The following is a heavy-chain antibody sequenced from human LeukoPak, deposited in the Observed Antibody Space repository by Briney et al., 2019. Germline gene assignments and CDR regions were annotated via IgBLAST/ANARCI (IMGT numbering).Heavy chain of an antibody. CDR1: GFTFSSYW. V-gene: IGHV3-7*01. CDR2: INQDGSEK. D-gene: IGHD1-26*01. CDR3: TRDHRGRPWEWFDP. J-gene: IGHJ5*02. Sequence: GGSLRLSCATSGFTFSSYWMSCVRQAPGHRLEWVAYINQDGSEKNYADSVKGRFTVSRDNAKNSLFLEMNSLRVEDTFIYYCTRDHRGRPWEWFDPWGQGTLVTVSS.